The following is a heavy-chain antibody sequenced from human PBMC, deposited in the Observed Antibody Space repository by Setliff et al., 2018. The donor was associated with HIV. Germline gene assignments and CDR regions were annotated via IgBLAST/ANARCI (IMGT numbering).Heavy chain of an antibody. J-gene: IGHJ6*02. V-gene: IGHV1-69*04. CDR2: IIPILGVA. D-gene: IGHD2-2*01. CDR1: RSTFNSHT. Sequence: ASVKVSCKASRSTFNSHTINWVRQAPGQGLDWMGRIIPILGVANYAQRFQGKVTITADKSTSTAYMEVSRLRSDDTAVYYCARDHCSSSGCYEYSYYGMDVWGQGTTVTVSS. CDR3: ARDHCSSSGCYEYSYYGMDV.